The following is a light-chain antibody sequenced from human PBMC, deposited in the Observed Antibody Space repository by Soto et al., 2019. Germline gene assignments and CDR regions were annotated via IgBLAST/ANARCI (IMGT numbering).Light chain of an antibody. CDR3: AAREYRPNGDA. Sequence: QSVLTQPPSASATPGQRVTISCFGSNSNIGSYTVNWYRQHPGTAPKLLIYSSNQRPSGVPDRFSASKSGTSASLAISGPHFAGEGDYYCAAREYRPNGDAFGGGTKLTGL. CDR1: NSNIGSYT. J-gene: IGLJ2*01. CDR2: SSN. V-gene: IGLV1-44*01.